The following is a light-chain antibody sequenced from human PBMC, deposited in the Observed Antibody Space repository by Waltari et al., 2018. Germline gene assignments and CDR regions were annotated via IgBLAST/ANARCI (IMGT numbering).Light chain of an antibody. CDR2: DVS. V-gene: IGKV3-15*01. J-gene: IGKJ2*01. CDR1: QAVSNK. CDR3: HQYKDYPST. Sequence: DIEMTQSPATLSVSPGERTTLSCSASQAVSNKLAWYQQKPGQAPRVVIYDVSTRATGIPVRFSGSGSSTEFTLTIDRMQSEDFVVYYCHQYKDYPSTFGQGTKVEIK.